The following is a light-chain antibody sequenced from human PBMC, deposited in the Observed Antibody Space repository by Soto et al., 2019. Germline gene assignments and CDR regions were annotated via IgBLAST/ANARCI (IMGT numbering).Light chain of an antibody. V-gene: IGLV4-60*02. CDR3: ETWDSNTRV. J-gene: IGLJ3*02. Sequence: QLVLTQSSSASASLGSSVKLTCTLSSGHSSYIVAWHQQQPGKAPRYLMKVEDSGSYSKGSGVPDRFSGSSSGADRYLTISNRHFEDEADYYCETWDSNTRVFGGGTQLTVL. CDR1: SGHSSYI. CDR2: VEDSGSY.